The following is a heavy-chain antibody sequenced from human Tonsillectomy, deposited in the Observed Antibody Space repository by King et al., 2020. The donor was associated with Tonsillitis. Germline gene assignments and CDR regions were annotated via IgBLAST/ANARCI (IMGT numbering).Heavy chain of an antibody. Sequence: VQLVESGGGLVQPGGSLRLSCAASGFTFTIYAMSWVRQAPGKGLEWVAGISGSGITNTYYADSVKGRFTISRDNSENTLFLQMNSLRAGDPAVYYCANRPRLPEAGAFDIGAQGAWSPVSS. V-gene: IGHV3-23*04. D-gene: IGHD1-14*01. J-gene: IGHJ3*02. CDR1: GFTFTIYA. CDR2: ISGSGITNT. CDR3: ANRPRLPEAGAFDI.